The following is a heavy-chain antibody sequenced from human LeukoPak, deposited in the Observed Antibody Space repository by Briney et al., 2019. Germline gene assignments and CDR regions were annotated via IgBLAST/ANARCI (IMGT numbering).Heavy chain of an antibody. V-gene: IGHV4-39*01. CDR2: IYYSGST. CDR3: ARHVTIAVDEYYFDY. CDR1: GGSISSSSYY. D-gene: IGHD6-19*01. J-gene: IGHJ4*02. Sequence: PSETLSLTCTVSGGSISSSSYYWGWIRQPPGKGLEWIGSIYYSGSTYYNPSLKSRVTISVDTSKNQFSLKLSSVTAADTAVYYCARHVTIAVDEYYFDYWGQGTLVAVSS.